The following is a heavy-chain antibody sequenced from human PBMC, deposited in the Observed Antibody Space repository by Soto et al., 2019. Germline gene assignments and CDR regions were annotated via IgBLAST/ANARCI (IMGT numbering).Heavy chain of an antibody. CDR2: INHSGST. CDR3: ARGSPPYYYYYYGMDV. J-gene: IGHJ6*02. CDR1: GGSFSGYY. Sequence: QVQLQQWGAGLLKPSETLSLTCAVYGGSFSGYYWSWIRQPLGKGLEWIGEINHSGSTNYNPSLKSRVTISVDTSKNQFSLKLSSVTAADTAVYYCARGSPPYYYYYYGMDVWGQGTTVTVSS. V-gene: IGHV4-34*01.